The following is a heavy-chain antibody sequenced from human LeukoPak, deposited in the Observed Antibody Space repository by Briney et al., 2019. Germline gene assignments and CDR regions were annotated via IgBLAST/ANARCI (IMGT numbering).Heavy chain of an antibody. CDR1: GGTFSSYA. Sequence: GASVKVSCKASGGTFSSYAISWVRQAPGQGLEWRGGIIPILGIANYAQKFQGRVTITADKSTSTAYMELSSLRSEDTAVYYCARLGGSSGWLSDYWGQGTLVTVSS. CDR2: IIPILGIA. D-gene: IGHD6-19*01. CDR3: ARLGGSSGWLSDY. V-gene: IGHV1-69*04. J-gene: IGHJ4*02.